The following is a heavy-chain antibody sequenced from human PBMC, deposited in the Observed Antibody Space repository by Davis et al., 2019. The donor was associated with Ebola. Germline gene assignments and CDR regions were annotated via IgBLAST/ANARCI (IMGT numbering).Heavy chain of an antibody. D-gene: IGHD2-8*01. Sequence: SVKVSCKASGGTFSSYAISWVRQAPGQGLDWMGGIIPVFGIPKYAQKFQGRVTITADESTSTAYMELSRLRSDDTAVYYCARVLNFAMLGNYFDYWGQGTLVTVSS. CDR3: ARVLNFAMLGNYFDY. J-gene: IGHJ4*02. CDR2: IIPVFGIP. V-gene: IGHV1-69*13. CDR1: GGTFSSYA.